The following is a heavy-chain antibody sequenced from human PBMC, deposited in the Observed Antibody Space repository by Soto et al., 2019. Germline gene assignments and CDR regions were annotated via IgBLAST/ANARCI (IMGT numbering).Heavy chain of an antibody. CDR1: GGSLSNYG. CDR3: ARGDATKIVVTTYYAMDV. J-gene: IGHJ6*02. V-gene: IGHV1-69*12. Sequence: QVQLVQSGAEVKKPGSSVKVSCKASGGSLSNYGISWVRQAPGQGLEWMGAIIPVFGTPNYAQKFQDRVTITADESTTTVDIEVRSLTSEDTAVYYCARGDATKIVVTTYYAMDVWGQGTTVTVSS. CDR2: IIPVFGTP. D-gene: IGHD3-22*01.